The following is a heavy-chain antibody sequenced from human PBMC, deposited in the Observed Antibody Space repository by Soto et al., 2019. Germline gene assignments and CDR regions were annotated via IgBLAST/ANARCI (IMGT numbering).Heavy chain of an antibody. CDR3: ARSHYTYGLLIDY. J-gene: IGHJ4*02. CDR2: VYWTGST. D-gene: IGHD2-8*01. V-gene: IGHV4-39*01. Sequence: SETLSLTCSVSGDSITTNGYYWGLIRQPPGEGLQWIGNVYWTGSTFSHPSLTSRVFISVDTSKNEFSLRLTSVTAADTAVYYCARSHYTYGLLIDYWGPGTLVTVSS. CDR1: GDSITTNGYY.